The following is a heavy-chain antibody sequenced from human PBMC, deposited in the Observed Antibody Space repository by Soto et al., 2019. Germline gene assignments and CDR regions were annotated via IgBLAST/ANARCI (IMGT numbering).Heavy chain of an antibody. D-gene: IGHD6-19*01. CDR1: GGSFSGYY. Sequence: PSETLSLTCAVYGGSFSGYYWSWIRQPPGKGLEWIGEINHSGSTNYNPSLKSRVTISVDTSKNQFSLKLSSVTAADTAVYYCAREVAVAGTYYYYYMDVWGKGTTVTVSS. CDR2: INHSGST. J-gene: IGHJ6*03. V-gene: IGHV4-34*01. CDR3: AREVAVAGTYYYYYMDV.